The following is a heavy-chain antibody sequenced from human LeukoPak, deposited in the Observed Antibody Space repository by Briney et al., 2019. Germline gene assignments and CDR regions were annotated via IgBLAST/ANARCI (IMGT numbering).Heavy chain of an antibody. D-gene: IGHD2-2*01. CDR2: INHSGST. CDR3: ARGAAMIIMDY. J-gene: IGHJ4*02. CDR1: GFTFSSYW. Sequence: GSLRLSCAASGFTFSSYWMSWVRQPPGKGLEWIGEINHSGSTNYNPSLKSRVTISVDTSKNQFSLKLSSVTAADTAVYYCARGAAMIIMDYWGQGTLVTVSS. V-gene: IGHV4-34*01.